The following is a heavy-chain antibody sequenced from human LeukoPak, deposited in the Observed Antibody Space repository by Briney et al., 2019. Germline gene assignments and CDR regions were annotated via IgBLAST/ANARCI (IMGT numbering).Heavy chain of an antibody. V-gene: IGHV4-38-2*02. D-gene: IGHD3-10*01. Sequence: PSETLSLTCTVSGYSISSGYYWGWIRQSPGKGLEWIGNIHHSGNIYYNVSLKSRVTISVDTSKNQFSLKLTSVTAADTAVYYCATNLYGSGNYFAYWGQGTLVTVSS. CDR3: ATNLYGSGNYFAY. J-gene: IGHJ4*02. CDR1: GYSISSGYY. CDR2: IHHSGNI.